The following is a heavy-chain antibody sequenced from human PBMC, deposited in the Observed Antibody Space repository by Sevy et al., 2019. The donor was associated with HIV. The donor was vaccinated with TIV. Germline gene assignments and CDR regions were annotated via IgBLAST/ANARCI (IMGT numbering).Heavy chain of an antibody. V-gene: IGHV3-7*01. CDR2: IKQDESEK. CDR3: ARDLIVPTGMFYYGMDV. D-gene: IGHD2-2*01. Sequence: GGSLRLSCAASGFTVGTYWMSWVRQAPGKGLQWVASIKQDESEKNYVDSVKGRFTISRDNAKNSLAPQMNSLRAEDTAVYYCARDLIVPTGMFYYGMDVWGQGTTVTVSS. J-gene: IGHJ6*02. CDR1: GFTVGTYW.